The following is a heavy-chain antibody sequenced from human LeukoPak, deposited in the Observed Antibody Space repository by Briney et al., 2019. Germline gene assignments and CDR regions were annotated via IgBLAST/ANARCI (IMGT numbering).Heavy chain of an antibody. D-gene: IGHD3-22*01. CDR2: IIPIFGTA. J-gene: IGHJ1*01. CDR3: ASTFQYYDSSGYFPSFRN. CDR1: GGTFSSYD. Sequence: GASVKVSFKASGGTFSSYDISGVRQAPGQGLEGMGGIIPIFGTANYAQKFQGRVTITADASTSTAYMELSSLRSEDTAVYFCASTFQYYDSSGYFPSFRNWGQGTLVTVSS. V-gene: IGHV1-69*13.